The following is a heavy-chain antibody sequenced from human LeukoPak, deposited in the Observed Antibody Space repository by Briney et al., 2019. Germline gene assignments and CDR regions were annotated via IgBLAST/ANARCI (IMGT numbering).Heavy chain of an antibody. V-gene: IGHV3-30*03. CDR3: ARPGEGFDY. CDR1: GFTFSSHG. Sequence: GGSLRLSCAASGFTFSSHGMQWVRQAPGKGLEWVAVISYDGSNKYYADSVKGRFTISRDNSKNTLYLQMNSLRAEDTAVYYCARPGEGFDYWGQGTLVTVSS. CDR2: ISYDGSNK. J-gene: IGHJ4*02.